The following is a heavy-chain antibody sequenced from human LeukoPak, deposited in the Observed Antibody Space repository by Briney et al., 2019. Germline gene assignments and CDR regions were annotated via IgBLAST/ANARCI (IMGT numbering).Heavy chain of an antibody. J-gene: IGHJ4*02. CDR1: GGSFSGYY. D-gene: IGHD1-26*01. CDR3: ASADSGSYLNY. Sequence: SETLSLTCAVYGGSFSGYYWSWIRQPPGKGLEWIGEINHSGSTNYNPSLKSRVTISVDTSKNQFSLKLGSVTAADTAVYYCASADSGSYLNYWGQGTLVTVSS. CDR2: INHSGST. V-gene: IGHV4-34*01.